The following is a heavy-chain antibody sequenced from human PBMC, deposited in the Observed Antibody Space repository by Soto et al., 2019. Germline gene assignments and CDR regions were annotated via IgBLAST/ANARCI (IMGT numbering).Heavy chain of an antibody. CDR3: ARVGGSGGSCASRDYDYYYGMDV. Sequence: QVQLVESGGGVVQPGRSLRLSCAASGFTFSSYGMHWVRQAPGKGLEWVAVIWYDGSNKYYADSVKGRFTISRDNSKNTLYLPISSLRAEDTAVYYCARVGGSGGSCASRDYDYYYGMDVWGQGTTVTVSS. CDR1: GFTFSSYG. D-gene: IGHD2-15*01. J-gene: IGHJ6*02. V-gene: IGHV3-33*01. CDR2: IWYDGSNK.